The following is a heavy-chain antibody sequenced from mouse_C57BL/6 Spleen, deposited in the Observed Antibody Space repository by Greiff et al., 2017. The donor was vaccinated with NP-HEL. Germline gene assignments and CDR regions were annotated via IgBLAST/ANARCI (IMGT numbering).Heavy chain of an antibody. Sequence: EVKLMESGGGLVQPGGSMKFSCAASGFTFSDAWMDWVRQSPEKGLEWVAEIRNKANNHATYYAESVKGRFTISRDDSKSSVYLQMNSLRAEDTGIYYCTRSPGLVYFDYWGQGTTLTVSS. CDR2: IRNKANNHAT. J-gene: IGHJ2*01. V-gene: IGHV6-6*01. D-gene: IGHD2-2*01. CDR3: TRSPGLVYFDY. CDR1: GFTFSDAW.